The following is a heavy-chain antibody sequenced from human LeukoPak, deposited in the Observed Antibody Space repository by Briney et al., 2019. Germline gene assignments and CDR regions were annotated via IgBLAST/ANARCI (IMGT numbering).Heavy chain of an antibody. Sequence: SETLSLTCTVSGGSINSYYWSWIRQPPGRGLEWIGSFSHRGGSYHNPSLKSRVTISVDTSKNQFSLKLLSVTAADTAVYYCARAQDFSDSSGPNYLDFWGQGILVTVSS. V-gene: IGHV4-59*04. CDR1: GGSINSYY. CDR3: ARAQDFSDSSGPNYLDF. J-gene: IGHJ4*02. CDR2: FSHRGGS. D-gene: IGHD3-22*01.